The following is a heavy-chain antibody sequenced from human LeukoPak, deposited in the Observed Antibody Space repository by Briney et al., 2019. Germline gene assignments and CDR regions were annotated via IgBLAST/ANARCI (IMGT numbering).Heavy chain of an antibody. V-gene: IGHV4-34*01. Sequence: PSETLSLTCTVSGGSISSYYWSWIRQPPGKGLEWIGEINHSGSTNYNPSLKSRVTISVDTSKNQFSLKLSSVTAADTAVYYCARDSIHYYDSSGGYYWGQGTLVTVSS. CDR2: INHSGST. CDR3: ARDSIHYYDSSGGYY. D-gene: IGHD3-22*01. J-gene: IGHJ4*02. CDR1: GGSISSYY.